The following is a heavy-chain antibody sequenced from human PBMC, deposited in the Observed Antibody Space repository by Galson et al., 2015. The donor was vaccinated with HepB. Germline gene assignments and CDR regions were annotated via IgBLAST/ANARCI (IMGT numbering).Heavy chain of an antibody. D-gene: IGHD6-13*01. CDR1: GFTFGDYY. J-gene: IGHJ1*01. CDR2: ISSSGSHT. CDR3: ARSQYGSRNFQH. Sequence: SLRLSCAASGFTFGDYYMNWVRQAPGKGLDWVSSISSSGSHTTYADSVKGRFTISRDNARKSLYLQMNSLKAEDTAVYYCARSQYGSRNFQHWGQGTLVTVSS. V-gene: IGHV3-11*03.